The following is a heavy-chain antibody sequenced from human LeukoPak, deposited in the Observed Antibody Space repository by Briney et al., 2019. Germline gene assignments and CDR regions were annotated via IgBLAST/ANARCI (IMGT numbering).Heavy chain of an antibody. Sequence: AASVKVSCKASGGTFSGYTISWVRQAPGQGLEWMGRIIPILGIANYAQKFQGRVTITADKSTSTAYMELSSVRSEDTAVYYCARAPASGSYGYYFDYWGQGTLVTVYS. CDR2: IIPILGIA. J-gene: IGHJ4*02. CDR1: GGTFSGYT. D-gene: IGHD1-26*01. CDR3: ARAPASGSYGYYFDY. V-gene: IGHV1-69*02.